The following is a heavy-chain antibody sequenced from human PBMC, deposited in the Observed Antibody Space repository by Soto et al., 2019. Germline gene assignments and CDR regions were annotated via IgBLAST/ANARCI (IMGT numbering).Heavy chain of an antibody. CDR2: IYYSGST. V-gene: IGHV4-59*01. Sequence: SETLSLTCTVSGGSISSYYWSWIRQPPGKGLEWIGYIYYSGSTNYNPSLKSRVTISVDTSKNQFSLKLSSVTAADTAVYYCAREVSSFGYSYALWGQGTLVTVSS. D-gene: IGHD5-18*01. CDR3: AREVSSFGYSYAL. CDR1: GGSISSYY. J-gene: IGHJ4*02.